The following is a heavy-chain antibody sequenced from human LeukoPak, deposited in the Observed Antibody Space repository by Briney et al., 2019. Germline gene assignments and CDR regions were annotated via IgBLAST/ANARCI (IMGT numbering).Heavy chain of an antibody. CDR2: IYYSGST. CDR1: GGSISSTSYY. Sequence: SETLSLTCTVSGGSISSTSYYWGWIRQPPGKGLEWIGSIYYSGSTYYNPSLKSRVTISVDTSKNQFSLKLSSVTAADTAVYYCARAYYYYYMDVWGKGTTVTVSS. CDR3: ARAYYYYYMDV. V-gene: IGHV4-39*07. J-gene: IGHJ6*03.